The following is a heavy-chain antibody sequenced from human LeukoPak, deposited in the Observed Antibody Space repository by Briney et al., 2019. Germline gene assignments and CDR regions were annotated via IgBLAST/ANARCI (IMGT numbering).Heavy chain of an antibody. CDR2: INPNSGGT. Sequence: GASVKVSCKASGYTFTGYYMHWVRQAPGQGLEWMGRINPNSGGTNYAQKFQGRVTMTTDASTSTAYMELSSLRSDDTAVYYGARHDVEGYGPDYWGQGTLVTVSS. CDR1: GYTFTGYY. V-gene: IGHV1-2*02. CDR3: ARHDVEGYGPDY. J-gene: IGHJ4*02. D-gene: IGHD5-12*01.